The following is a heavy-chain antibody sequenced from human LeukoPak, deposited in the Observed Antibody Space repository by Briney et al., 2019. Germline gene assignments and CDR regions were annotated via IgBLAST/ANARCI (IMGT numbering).Heavy chain of an antibody. CDR3: VREGTYFFASGSFQGYYFDN. CDR1: GFIFSSYW. D-gene: IGHD3-10*01. CDR2: ISNDGTDK. J-gene: IGHJ4*02. V-gene: IGHV3-30*03. Sequence: GGSLRLSCAVSGFIFSSYWMNWVRQSPGKGLEWVAVISNDGTDKHHADSVKGRFTVSRDNSNHTVYLEMDRLRVEDTAIYYCVREGTYFFASGSFQGYYFDNWGQGTLVTVSS.